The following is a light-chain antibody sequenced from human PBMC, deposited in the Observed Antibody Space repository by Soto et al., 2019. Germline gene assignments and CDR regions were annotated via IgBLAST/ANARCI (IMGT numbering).Light chain of an antibody. V-gene: IGKV3-20*01. CDR1: QSVSSSY. CDR2: GAS. Sequence: EIVLTQSPGTLSLSPGERATLSCRASQSVSSSYLAWYQQKPGQAPRLLIYGASSRATGIPDRFSGSGSGTDFTLNISRLEPEDFETYLCQESYSTPYTFGLGTKVDIK. CDR3: QESYSTPYT. J-gene: IGKJ2*01.